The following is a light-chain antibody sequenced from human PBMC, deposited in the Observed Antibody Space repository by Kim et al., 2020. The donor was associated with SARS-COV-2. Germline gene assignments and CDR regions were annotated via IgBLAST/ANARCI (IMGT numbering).Light chain of an antibody. CDR1: SLRKYY. V-gene: IGLV3-19*01. CDR2: AKD. CDR3: TSRDSRGKVV. J-gene: IGLJ2*01. Sequence: VDLGQTVRITCQGDSLRKYYTTWYQQKASQAPVLVFYAKDKRPSGVPDRFSGSTSGNTASLTITGAQAADEADYYCTSRDSRGKVVFGGGTKVTVL.